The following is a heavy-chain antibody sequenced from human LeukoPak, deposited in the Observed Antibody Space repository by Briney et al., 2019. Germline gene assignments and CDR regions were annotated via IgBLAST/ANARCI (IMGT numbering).Heavy chain of an antibody. CDR1: GGSISSSSYY. Sequence: SETLSLTCTVSGGSISSSSYYWGWIRQPPGKGLEWIGSIYYSGSTYYNPSLKSRVTISVDTSKNQFSLKLSSVTAADTAVYYCAREDPLLEFDYWGQGILVTVSS. D-gene: IGHD2/OR15-2a*01. CDR3: AREDPLLEFDY. J-gene: IGHJ4*02. CDR2: IYYSGST. V-gene: IGHV4-39*07.